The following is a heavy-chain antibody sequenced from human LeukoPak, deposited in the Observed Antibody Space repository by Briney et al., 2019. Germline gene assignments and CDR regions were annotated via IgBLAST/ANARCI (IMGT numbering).Heavy chain of an antibody. V-gene: IGHV5-10-1*01. J-gene: IGHJ4*02. Sequence: GESLKISCKGSGYSFTSYWISWVRQMPGKGLEWMGRTDPSDSYTNYSPSFQGHVTISVDKSISTAYLQWSSLKASDTAMYYCARRLQRHFDYWGQGTLVTVSS. CDR3: ARRLQRHFDY. CDR1: GYSFTSYW. CDR2: TDPSDSYT. D-gene: IGHD2-15*01.